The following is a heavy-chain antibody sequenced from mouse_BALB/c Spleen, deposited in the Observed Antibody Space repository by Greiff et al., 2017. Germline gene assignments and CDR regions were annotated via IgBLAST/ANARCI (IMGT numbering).Heavy chain of an antibody. CDR1: GYSITSDYA. D-gene: IGHD2-1*01. J-gene: IGHJ4*01. CDR2: ISYSGST. Sequence: DVKLVESGPGLVKPSQSLSLTCTVTGYSITSDYAWNWIRQFPGNKLEWMGYISYSGSTSYNPSLKSRISITRDTSKNQFFLQLNSVTTEDTATYYCASYGNYRGYAMDYWGQGTSVTVSS. CDR3: ASYGNYRGYAMDY. V-gene: IGHV3-2*02.